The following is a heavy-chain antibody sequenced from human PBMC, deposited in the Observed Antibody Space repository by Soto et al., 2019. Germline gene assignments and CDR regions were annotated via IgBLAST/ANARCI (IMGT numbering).Heavy chain of an antibody. CDR3: AKTGYCDYAGPIDY. CDR2: ISWNSGSI. J-gene: IGHJ4*02. D-gene: IGHD4-17*01. Sequence: EVQLVESGGGLVQPGRSLRLSCAASGFTFDDYAMHWVRQAPGKGLEWVSGISWNSGSIGYADSVKGRFTISRDNSKNSLYLQMNSLRAEDTALYHCAKTGYCDYAGPIDYWGQGTLDTVSS. CDR1: GFTFDDYA. V-gene: IGHV3-9*01.